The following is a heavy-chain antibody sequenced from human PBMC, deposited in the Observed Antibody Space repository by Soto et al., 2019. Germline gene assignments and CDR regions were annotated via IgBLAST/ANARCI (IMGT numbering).Heavy chain of an antibody. CDR3: VRGYSGTYRIDF. Sequence: GGSLRLSCAASGFTFSSYWMHWVRQVPGKGLVWVSRINSGGRTTNYTDSVKGRFIISRDNAKSTVHLQMNSLRAEDTAVYYCVRGYSGTYRIDFWGQGALVTVSS. V-gene: IGHV3-74*01. CDR1: GFTFSSYW. J-gene: IGHJ4*02. CDR2: INSGGRTT. D-gene: IGHD1-26*01.